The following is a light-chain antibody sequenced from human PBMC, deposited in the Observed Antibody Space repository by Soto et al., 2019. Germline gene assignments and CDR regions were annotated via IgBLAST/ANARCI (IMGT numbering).Light chain of an antibody. CDR1: QTISSG. Sequence: DIQMTQSPSTLSGSVGDRVTITCLASQTISSGLAWYQQKPGKAPKRLIYKASTLKSGVPSRFSGSGSGTEFTLTISSLQPDDFATYYCQHYNSYSEAFGQGTKVDI. J-gene: IGKJ1*01. CDR2: KAS. CDR3: QHYNSYSEA. V-gene: IGKV1-5*03.